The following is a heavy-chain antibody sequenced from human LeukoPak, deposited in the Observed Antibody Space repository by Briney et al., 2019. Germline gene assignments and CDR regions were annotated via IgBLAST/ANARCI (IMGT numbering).Heavy chain of an antibody. J-gene: IGHJ4*02. D-gene: IGHD5-24*01. CDR3: AKGGDGDLPSTFDY. V-gene: IGHV3-23*01. CDR1: GFTFSSSA. CDR2: ISGRGGST. Sequence: SGGSLRLSCAAAGFTFSSSAMNWVRRAPGKGLEWVSGISGRGGSTYYADSVKGRFTISRDNSKNTLYLQMNSLRAEDTAIYYCAKGGDGDLPSTFDYWGQETLVTVSS.